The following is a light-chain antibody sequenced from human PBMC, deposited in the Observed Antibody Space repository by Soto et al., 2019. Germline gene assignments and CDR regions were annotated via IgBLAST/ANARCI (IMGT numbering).Light chain of an antibody. V-gene: IGKV1-39*01. CDR3: QQSHSTPLL. CDR2: AAS. CDR1: QTISSW. J-gene: IGKJ1*01. Sequence: IEVPHSPSSLAASLGDIGTITGRASQTISSWLAWYQQKPGKAPKLLIYAASNLQSGVPSRFSGGGSGTDFTLTISSLQPEDFATYYCQQSHSTPLLFGQGTKV.